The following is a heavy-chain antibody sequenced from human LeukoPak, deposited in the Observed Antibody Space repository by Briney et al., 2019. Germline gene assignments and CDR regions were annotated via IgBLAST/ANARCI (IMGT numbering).Heavy chain of an antibody. D-gene: IGHD4-11*01. Sequence: GGSLRLSCAASGFIFSHHGMHWVRQAPGKGLEWVAVIWSDATNRFYADSVKGRFTISRDNSENTVSLQMNSLRVKDTAIYYCARDAQRGFDYSNSLKNWGHGTLVTVSS. CDR2: IWSDATNR. CDR1: GFIFSHHG. J-gene: IGHJ4*01. CDR3: ARDAQRGFDYSNSLKN. V-gene: IGHV3-33*01.